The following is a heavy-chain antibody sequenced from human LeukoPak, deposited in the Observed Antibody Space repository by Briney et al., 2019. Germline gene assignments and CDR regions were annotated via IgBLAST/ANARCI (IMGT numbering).Heavy chain of an antibody. Sequence: ASVKVSCKVSGYTLTELSMHWVRQAPGKGLEWMGGFDPEDGETIYAQKFQGRVTMTEDTPTDTAYMELSSLRSEDTAVYYCATFALRSGDQRALDYWGQGTLVTVSS. D-gene: IGHD2-21*01. CDR1: GYTLTELS. CDR3: ATFALRSGDQRALDY. CDR2: FDPEDGET. J-gene: IGHJ4*02. V-gene: IGHV1-24*01.